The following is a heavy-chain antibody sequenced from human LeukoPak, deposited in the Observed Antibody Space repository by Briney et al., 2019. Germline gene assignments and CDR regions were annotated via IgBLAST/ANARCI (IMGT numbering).Heavy chain of an antibody. V-gene: IGHV3-23*01. CDR3: ANVRGYSYGSFDY. Sequence: GGSLRLSCAASGFTFSSYAMSWVGQAPGKGVEWVSTISGSGGSTYYADSVKGRFTISRDNSKNTLYLQMNSLRAEDTAIYYCANVRGYSYGSFDYWGQGTLVTVSS. J-gene: IGHJ4*02. CDR2: ISGSGGST. CDR1: GFTFSSYA. D-gene: IGHD5-18*01.